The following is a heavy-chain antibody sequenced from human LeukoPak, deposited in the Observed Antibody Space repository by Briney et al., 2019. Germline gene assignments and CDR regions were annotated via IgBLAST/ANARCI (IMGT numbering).Heavy chain of an antibody. V-gene: IGHV3-7*01. CDR2: IKPDGSDK. CDR3: ARDGRGPADY. CDR1: GFAFSNYW. D-gene: IGHD3-16*01. Sequence: GGSLRLSCAASGFAFSNYWMTWVRQAPGKGLEWVANIKPDGSDKYYVDSVKGRFTISRDNSKNTVYLQMNSLRAEDTAVYYCARDGRGPADYWGQGTLVTISS. J-gene: IGHJ4*02.